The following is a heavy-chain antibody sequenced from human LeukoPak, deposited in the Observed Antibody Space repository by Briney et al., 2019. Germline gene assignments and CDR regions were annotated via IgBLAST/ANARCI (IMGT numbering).Heavy chain of an antibody. CDR3: ARETTIPPYYFDY. CDR1: GYTFTTYD. CDR2: MNPNSGNT. V-gene: IGHV1-8*01. D-gene: IGHD3-9*01. Sequence: ASVKVSCKASGYTFTTYDIIWVRQATGQALEWMGWMNPNSGNTGYAQKFQGRVTMTRDTSISTAYMELSSLRSEDTAVYFCARETTIPPYYFDYWGLGTPVIVSS. J-gene: IGHJ4*02.